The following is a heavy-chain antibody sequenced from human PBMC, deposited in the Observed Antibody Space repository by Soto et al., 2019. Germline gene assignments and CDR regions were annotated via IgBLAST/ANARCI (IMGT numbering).Heavy chain of an antibody. CDR1: GYTFTSYG. V-gene: IGHV1-18*01. CDR2: ISAYNGNT. J-gene: IGHJ6*03. Sequence: ASVKVSCKASGYTFTSYGISWVRQAPGQGLEWMGWISAYNGNTNYAQKFQGRVTMTTDTSTSTAYMELSSLRSEDTAIYYCAARTGYYTSYYYMDVWGKGTTVTVSS. CDR3: AARTGYYTSYYYMDV. D-gene: IGHD3-9*01.